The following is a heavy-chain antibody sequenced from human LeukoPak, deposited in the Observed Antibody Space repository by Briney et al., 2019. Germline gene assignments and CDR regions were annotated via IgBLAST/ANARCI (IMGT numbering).Heavy chain of an antibody. CDR3: ARGHDSPYLTY. D-gene: IGHD2-15*01. CDR1: SGSINIGAYY. V-gene: IGHV4-31*01. Sequence: KASQTLSLTCTVSSGSINIGAYYWSWIRQHPGKGLEWIGYNYYSGSTYYNPSLKSQLTISVDTSKKQYYLKLSSVADADTAIYYCARGHDSPYLTYRRQGTMVTVSS. CDR2: NYYSGST. J-gene: IGHJ4*02.